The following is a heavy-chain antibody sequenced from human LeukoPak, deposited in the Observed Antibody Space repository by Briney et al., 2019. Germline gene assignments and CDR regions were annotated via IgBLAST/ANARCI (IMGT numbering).Heavy chain of an antibody. CDR3: AIPPEEAMVIS. CDR1: GGTFTSYA. CDR2: TNPILGIA. D-gene: IGHD5-18*01. V-gene: IGHV1-69*04. Sequence: SVKVSCKASGGTFTSYAISWVRQAPGQGLEWMGRTNPILGIADYAQKFQGRVTITADTSMSTAYMELSSLRSEDTAVCYCAIPPEEAMVISWGQGTLVTVCS. J-gene: IGHJ5*02.